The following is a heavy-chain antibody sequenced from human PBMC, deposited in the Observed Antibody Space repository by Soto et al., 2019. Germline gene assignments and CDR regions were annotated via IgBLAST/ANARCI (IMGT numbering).Heavy chain of an antibody. Sequence: EVQLAESGGGLAQPGGSLRLSCAASGFTLSGYAMDWVRQAPGKGLEYVSGISSNGVGIYYANSVQGRFTISRDNSKYTVYLQMGSLRPEDMAVYYCARRARPDFYYMDVWGKGTTVTVFS. J-gene: IGHJ6*03. CDR1: GFTLSGYA. D-gene: IGHD6-6*01. CDR3: ARRARPDFYYMDV. V-gene: IGHV3-64*01. CDR2: ISSNGVGI.